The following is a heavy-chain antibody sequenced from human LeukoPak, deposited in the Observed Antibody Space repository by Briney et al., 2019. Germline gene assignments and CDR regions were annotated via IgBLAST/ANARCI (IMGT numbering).Heavy chain of an antibody. Sequence: KLRESLKISCKGSGYSFTSYWIGWVRQMPGKGLEWMGIIYPGDSDTRYSPSFQGQVTISADKSISTAYLQWSSLKASDTAMYYCARHTPELNYYYYYMDVWGKGTTVTVSS. CDR2: IYPGDSDT. D-gene: IGHD1-14*01. CDR3: ARHTPELNYYYYYMDV. V-gene: IGHV5-51*01. J-gene: IGHJ6*03. CDR1: GYSFTSYW.